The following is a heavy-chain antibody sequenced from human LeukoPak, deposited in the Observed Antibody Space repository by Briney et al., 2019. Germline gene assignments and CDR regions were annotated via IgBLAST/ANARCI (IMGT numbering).Heavy chain of an antibody. CDR2: INPNSGGT. CDR3: AREPSRDSSGYLGGAFDI. V-gene: IGHV1-2*02. Sequence: GASVKVSCKASGYTFTGYYTHWVRQAPGQGLEWMGWINPNSGGTNYAQKFQGRVTMTRDTSISTAYMELSRLRSDDTAVYYCAREPSRDSSGYLGGAFDIWGQGTMVTVSS. D-gene: IGHD3-22*01. CDR1: GYTFTGYY. J-gene: IGHJ3*02.